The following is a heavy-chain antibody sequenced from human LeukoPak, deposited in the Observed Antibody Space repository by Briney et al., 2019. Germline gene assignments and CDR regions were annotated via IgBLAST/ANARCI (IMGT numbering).Heavy chain of an antibody. CDR2: MSSTGNTI. Sequence: GGSLRLSCAASGVTLRDYYMSWIRQAPGKGLEWISYMSSTGNTIYYAESVKGRFTVSRDSANNSMSLQMTSLRAEDSAVYYCSLSSSYFTYFDLWGRDTLVTVSS. CDR3: SLSSSYFTYFDL. CDR1: GVTLRDYY. D-gene: IGHD2-8*01. V-gene: IGHV3-11*04. J-gene: IGHJ2*01.